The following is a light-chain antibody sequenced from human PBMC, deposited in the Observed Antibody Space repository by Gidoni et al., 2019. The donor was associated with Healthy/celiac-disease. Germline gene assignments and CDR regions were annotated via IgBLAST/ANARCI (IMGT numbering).Light chain of an antibody. Sequence: SYVLTQPPSVSVAPGKTARITCGGNNIGGKSVLVIYYDSDRPSGIPERFSGSNSGNTATLTISRVEAGDEADYYCQVWDSSSDHPVFGGGTKLTVL. CDR1: NIGGKS. J-gene: IGLJ2*01. CDR3: QVWDSSSDHPV. CDR2: YDS. V-gene: IGLV3-21*04.